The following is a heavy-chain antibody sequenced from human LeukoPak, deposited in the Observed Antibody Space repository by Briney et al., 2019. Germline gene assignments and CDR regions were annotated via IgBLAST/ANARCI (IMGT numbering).Heavy chain of an antibody. D-gene: IGHD2-21*01. CDR1: GFTFSSYG. Sequence: GRSLRLSCAASGFTFSSYGMHWVRQAPGKGLEWVAVISYDGSNKYYADSVKGRFTISRDNSKNTLYLQMNSLRAEDTAVYYCARCRKILWGYGMDVWGQGTTVTVSS. CDR3: ARCRKILWGYGMDV. CDR2: ISYDGSNK. V-gene: IGHV3-30*03. J-gene: IGHJ6*02.